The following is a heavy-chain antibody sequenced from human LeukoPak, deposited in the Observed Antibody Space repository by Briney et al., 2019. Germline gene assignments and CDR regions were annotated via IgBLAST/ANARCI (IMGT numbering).Heavy chain of an antibody. CDR3: ARDRGSGSNPYFDY. J-gene: IGHJ4*02. CDR1: GGTFSSYA. Sequence: SVKVSCKASGGTFSSYAISWVRQAPGQGLEWMGGIIPIFGTANYAQKFQGRVTITTDESTSTAYMELSSLRSEDTAVYYCARDRGSGSNPYFDYWGQGTLVTVSS. V-gene: IGHV1-69*05. CDR2: IIPIFGTA. D-gene: IGHD3-10*01.